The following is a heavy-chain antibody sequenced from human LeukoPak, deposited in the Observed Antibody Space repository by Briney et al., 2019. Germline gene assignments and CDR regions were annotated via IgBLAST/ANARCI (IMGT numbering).Heavy chain of an antibody. CDR2: INHDGSEK. CDR3: ARLLAYGGGGEAFDY. CDR1: GFTFSSYW. D-gene: IGHD2-8*01. V-gene: IGHV3-7*01. Sequence: SGGSLRLSCAASGFTFSSYWMHWVRQAPGKGLEWVANINHDGSEKYYVDSVRGRFTISRDNAKNSLYLQMNSLRAEDTALYYCARLLAYGGGGEAFDYWGQGSLVTVSS. J-gene: IGHJ4*02.